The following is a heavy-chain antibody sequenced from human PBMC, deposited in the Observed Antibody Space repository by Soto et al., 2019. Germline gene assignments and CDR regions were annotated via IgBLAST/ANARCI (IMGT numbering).Heavy chain of an antibody. V-gene: IGHV1-69*13. CDR3: ARFLAYYYDSSGYYDDAFDI. D-gene: IGHD3-22*01. CDR2: IIPIFGTA. CDR1: VGTFSSYA. Sequence: GXSVKVSCKASVGTFSSYAISWVRQAPGQGLEWMGGIIPIFGTANYAQKFQGRVTITADESTSTAYMELSSLRSEDTAVYYCARFLAYYYDSSGYYDDAFDIWGQGTMVTVSS. J-gene: IGHJ3*02.